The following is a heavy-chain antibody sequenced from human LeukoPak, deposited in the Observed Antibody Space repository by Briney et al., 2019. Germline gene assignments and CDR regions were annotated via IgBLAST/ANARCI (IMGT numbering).Heavy chain of an antibody. CDR1: GYTFTGYY. CDR3: ARGTELRYFDWLLYWFDP. D-gene: IGHD3-9*01. J-gene: IGHJ5*02. V-gene: IGHV1-2*02. Sequence: GASVKVSCKASGYTFTGYYMHWVRQAPGQGLEWMGWSNPNSGGTNYAQKFQGRVTMTRDTSISTAYMGLSRLRSDVTAVYYCARGTELRYFDWLLYWFDPWGQGTLVTVSS. CDR2: SNPNSGGT.